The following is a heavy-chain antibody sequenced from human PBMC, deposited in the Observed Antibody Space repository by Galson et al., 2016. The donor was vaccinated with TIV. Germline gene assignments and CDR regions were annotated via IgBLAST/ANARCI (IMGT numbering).Heavy chain of an antibody. D-gene: IGHD5-18*01. CDR3: AKDRNTAFDTHYSYYGLDV. V-gene: IGHV1-69*13. CDR1: GGTFSSYV. Sequence: SVKVSCKASGGTFSSYVIKRVRQAPGQGLEWMGEMIALCGTANYARKFQGRVTITADESTSTAYMELRSLSTEDTAVYYCAKDRNTAFDTHYSYYGLDVWGQGTTVIVSS. CDR2: MIALCGTA. J-gene: IGHJ6*02.